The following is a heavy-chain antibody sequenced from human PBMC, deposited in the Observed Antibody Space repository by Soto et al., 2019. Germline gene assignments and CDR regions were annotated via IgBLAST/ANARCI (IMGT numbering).Heavy chain of an antibody. V-gene: IGHV2-5*02. CDR1: GFSLSTSGVG. D-gene: IGHD2-8*02. J-gene: IGHJ4*02. CDR3: ARIFTATGEHFDY. CDR2: IFWDDDK. Sequence: SGLAGEPTQTLTLTCSFSGFSLSTSGVGVGWIRQPPEKALEWLALIFWDDDKRYSPSLKSRLTITKDASKNQVVLTLTNMDPVDTATYCCARIFTATGEHFDYWGQGTLVTVSS.